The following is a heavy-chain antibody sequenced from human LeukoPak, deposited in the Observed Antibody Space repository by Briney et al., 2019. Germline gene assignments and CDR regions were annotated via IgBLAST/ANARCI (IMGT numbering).Heavy chain of an antibody. CDR2: ISGSGGRT. D-gene: IGHD3-22*01. CDR1: GFTFSSHG. J-gene: IGHJ4*02. V-gene: IGHV3-23*01. CDR3: AKDQSITMIVVVIDAFDY. Sequence: GGTLRLSCAASGFTFSSHGMNWVRQAPGKGLEWVSGISGSGGRTYYADSVKGRFTISRDNSNHMLYLQMNSLIAEDTAIYYCAKDQSITMIVVVIDAFDYWGQGTLVTVSS.